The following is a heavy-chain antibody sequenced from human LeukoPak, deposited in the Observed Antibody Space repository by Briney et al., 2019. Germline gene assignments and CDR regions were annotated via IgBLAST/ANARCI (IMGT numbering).Heavy chain of an antibody. J-gene: IGHJ4*02. Sequence: SETLSLTCTVSGGSISSTTYCWSWVRQPPGKGLEWIGCMYYSGSTYYSSSLKGRVTISLDTPKNQFSLRLNSVTASDTAVYYCVRHIAYHANLDYWARESWSPSPQ. CDR1: GGSISSTTYC. D-gene: IGHD2-21*01. CDR3: VRHIAYHANLDY. V-gene: IGHV4-39*01. CDR2: MYYSGST.